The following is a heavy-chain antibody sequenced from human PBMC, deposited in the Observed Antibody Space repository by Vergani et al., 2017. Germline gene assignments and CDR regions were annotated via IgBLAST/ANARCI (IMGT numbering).Heavy chain of an antibody. CDR3: ATPEAVTTGGMEV. D-gene: IGHD4-17*01. V-gene: IGHV1-69-2*01. J-gene: IGHJ6*02. CDR1: GYTFTDHY. Sequence: EVQLVQSGAEVKKPGATMKISCTVSGYTFTDHYMHWVKQAPGKGLGWMGLVDPEDGETIYAEKFKGRVTIAADTSTDTAHLELSSLGSEDTAVYYCATPEAVTTGGMEVWGQGATVIVSS. CDR2: VDPEDGET.